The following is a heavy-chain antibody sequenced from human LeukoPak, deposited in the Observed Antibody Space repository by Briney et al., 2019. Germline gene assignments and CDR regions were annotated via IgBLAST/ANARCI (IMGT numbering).Heavy chain of an antibody. D-gene: IGHD6-13*01. J-gene: IGHJ4*02. Sequence: PGGSLRLSCAASGFTFSDYTMSWVRQAPGKGLEWVSAISGSGGSTYYADSVKGRFTISRDNSKNTLYLQMNSLRAEDTAVYYCAKAQQQLALYFDYWGQGTLVTVSS. CDR2: ISGSGGST. V-gene: IGHV3-23*01. CDR3: AKAQQQLALYFDY. CDR1: GFTFSDYT.